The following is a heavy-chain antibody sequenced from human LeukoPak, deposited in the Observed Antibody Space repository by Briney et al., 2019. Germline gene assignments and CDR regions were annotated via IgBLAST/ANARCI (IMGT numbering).Heavy chain of an antibody. D-gene: IGHD6-13*01. J-gene: IGHJ4*02. V-gene: IGHV3-30*01. CDR3: ARTLAAAAFDY. Sequence: GGSLRLSCAASGFTFSNYAMSWVRQAPGKGLEWVAVISYDGSNKYYADSVKGRFTISRDNSKNTLYLQMNSLRAEDTAVYYCARTLAAAAFDYWGQGTLVTVSS. CDR2: ISYDGSNK. CDR1: GFTFSNYA.